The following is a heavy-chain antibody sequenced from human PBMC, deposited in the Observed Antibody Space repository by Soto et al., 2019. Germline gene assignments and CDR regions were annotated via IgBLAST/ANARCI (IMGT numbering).Heavy chain of an antibody. V-gene: IGHV1-69*02. J-gene: IGHJ4*02. D-gene: IGHD3-10*01. CDR1: GDTFNFYS. Sequence: QVQLVQSGAEVKRPGSSVKVSCKASGDTFNFYSINWVRQAPGLGLEWMGRVNPIVSMSNYAQKFQGRVTITADKSTSTAYMVLSSLISEDTAIYYCASSYGSGYRAFDYWGQGALVTVSS. CDR3: ASSYGSGYRAFDY. CDR2: VNPIVSMS.